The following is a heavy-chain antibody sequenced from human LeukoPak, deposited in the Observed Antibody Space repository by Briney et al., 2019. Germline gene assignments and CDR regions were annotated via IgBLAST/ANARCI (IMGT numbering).Heavy chain of an antibody. Sequence: ASVKVSCKVSGYTLTELSMHWVRQAPGKGLEWMGGFDPEDGETIYAQKFQGRVTMTEDTSTDTAYMELSSLRSEDTAVYYCATESLLWLGRGAFDIWGQRTMVTVSS. CDR2: FDPEDGET. CDR3: ATESLLWLGRGAFDI. CDR1: GYTLTELS. J-gene: IGHJ3*02. V-gene: IGHV1-24*01. D-gene: IGHD3-10*01.